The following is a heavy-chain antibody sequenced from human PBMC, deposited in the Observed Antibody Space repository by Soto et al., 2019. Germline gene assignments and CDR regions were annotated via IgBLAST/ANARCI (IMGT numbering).Heavy chain of an antibody. CDR3: AKGLVATITTNYFDY. J-gene: IGHJ4*02. V-gene: IGHV3-9*01. CDR1: GFTFDDYA. D-gene: IGHD5-12*01. CDR2: ISWNSGSI. Sequence: GGSLRLSCAASGFTFDDYAMHWVRQAPGKGLEWVSGISWNSGSIGYADSVKGRFTISRDNAKNSLYLQMNSLRAEDTAVYYCAKGLVATITTNYFDYWGQGTLVTVSS.